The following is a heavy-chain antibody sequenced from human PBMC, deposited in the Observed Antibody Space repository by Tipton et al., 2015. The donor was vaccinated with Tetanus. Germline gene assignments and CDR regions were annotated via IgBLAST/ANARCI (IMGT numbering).Heavy chain of an antibody. V-gene: IGHV3-74*01. J-gene: IGHJ4*02. D-gene: IGHD6-6*01. Sequence: SLRLSCAASGFNFSSYWMHWVRQAPGKGLVWVSRINSDGSSTSYADYVKGRFTISRDNSKNTLYLQMNSLGAEDTAVYYCAKGLWYISSSYFDYWGQGTLVTVSS. CDR3: AKGLWYISSSYFDY. CDR2: INSDGSST. CDR1: GFNFSSYW.